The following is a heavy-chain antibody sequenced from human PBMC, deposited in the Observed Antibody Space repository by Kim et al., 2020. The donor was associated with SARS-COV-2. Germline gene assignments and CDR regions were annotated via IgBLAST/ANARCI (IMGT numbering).Heavy chain of an antibody. V-gene: IGHV3-74*01. Sequence: GGSLRLSCAASGFTFSSYWMHWVRQAPGKGLVWVSRINSDGSSTSYADSVKGRFTISRDNAKNTLYLQMNSLRAEDTAVYYCARVSIQLWGDAFDIWGQGTMVTVSS. CDR1: GFTFSSYW. CDR3: ARVSIQLWGDAFDI. D-gene: IGHD5-18*01. CDR2: INSDGSST. J-gene: IGHJ3*02.